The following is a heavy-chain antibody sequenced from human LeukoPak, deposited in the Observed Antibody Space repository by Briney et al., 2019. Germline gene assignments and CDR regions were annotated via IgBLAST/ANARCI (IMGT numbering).Heavy chain of an antibody. D-gene: IGHD6-13*01. CDR3: AREVYSSSWPLFDY. V-gene: IGHV6-1*01. Sequence: SQTLSLTCAISGDSVSSNSAAWNRIRQSPSRGLEWLGRTYYRSKWYNDYAVSVKSRITINPDTSKNQFSLQLNSVTPEDTAVYYCAREVYSSSWPLFDYWGQGTLVTVSS. CDR1: GDSVSSNSAA. J-gene: IGHJ4*02. CDR2: TYYRSKWYN.